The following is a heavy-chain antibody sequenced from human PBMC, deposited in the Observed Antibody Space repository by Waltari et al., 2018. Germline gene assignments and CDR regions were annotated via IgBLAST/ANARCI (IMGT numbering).Heavy chain of an antibody. CDR3: TRVVLGTIGMDV. CDR2: IGIKSNSFAT. V-gene: IGHV3-73*01. D-gene: IGHD2-8*01. Sequence: ELQLVESGGDLVQPGGSLKLSCAAFGFPFSASDVHWVRQASGKGLEWVGHIGIKSNSFATAYAASVTGRFTISRDDSRNTAYLQMNSLKTEDTAIYYCTRVVLGTIGMDVWGQGTTVTVS. J-gene: IGHJ6*02. CDR1: GFPFSASD.